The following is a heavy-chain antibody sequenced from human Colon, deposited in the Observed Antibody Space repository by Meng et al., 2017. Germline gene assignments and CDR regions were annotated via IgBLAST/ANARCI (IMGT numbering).Heavy chain of an antibody. CDR1: GDSISTYY. J-gene: IGHJ4*02. Sequence: GSLRLSCSVSGDSISTYYWTWIRQPPGKGLAWLGHIYFSGNTNYNPSLKSRVTTSVDTSKNRFSLRLTSVTAADSAVYYCAGGPTTMAHGFDYWGQGTLVTVSS. D-gene: IGHD4-11*01. V-gene: IGHV4-59*01. CDR2: IYFSGNT. CDR3: AGGPTTMAHGFDY.